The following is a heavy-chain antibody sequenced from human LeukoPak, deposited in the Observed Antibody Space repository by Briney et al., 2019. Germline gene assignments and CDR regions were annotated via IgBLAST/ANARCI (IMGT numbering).Heavy chain of an antibody. CDR2: MYYRADT. V-gene: IGHV4-39*02. CDR3: ARYLNYADYTAAFDI. D-gene: IGHD4-17*01. Sequence: SESPSLTCTVSGGSISSTSYFWGWTRQPPGKDLQRIGNMYYRADTYYNPSLKSRVTMSADTSKTHFSLKLSSVTAADTPVYYCARYLNYADYTAAFDIWGQGTVVTVSS. CDR1: GGSISSTSYF. J-gene: IGHJ3*02.